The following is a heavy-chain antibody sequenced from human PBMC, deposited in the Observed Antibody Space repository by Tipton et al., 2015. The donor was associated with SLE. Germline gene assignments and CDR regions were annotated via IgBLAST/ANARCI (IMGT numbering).Heavy chain of an antibody. CDR1: GYSFTNYW. V-gene: IGHV5-51*01. CDR2: IYPGDSDT. J-gene: IGHJ4*02. CDR3: ARDQASLGLDF. Sequence: QLVQSGAEVKKPGESLKISCKGSGYSFTNYWIAWVRQMPGKGLEWMGFIYPGDSDTKYSPSFEGQVTISADKSTSTAYVQWNSLKTSDSAIYYCARDQASLGLDFWGQGTLVTVSS.